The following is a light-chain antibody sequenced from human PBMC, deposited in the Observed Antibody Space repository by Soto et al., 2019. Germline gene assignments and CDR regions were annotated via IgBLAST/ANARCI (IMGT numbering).Light chain of an antibody. Sequence: EIVLTQSPATLSLSPGERATLSCRASQSVSSYLAWYQQKPGQAPRLLIYDASNRATGIPARFSGSGSGTDFPLTICSLEPEDLAVYYCQQRSNWPPWTFGQGTKVEIK. CDR1: QSVSSY. CDR3: QQRSNWPPWT. V-gene: IGKV3-11*01. CDR2: DAS. J-gene: IGKJ1*01.